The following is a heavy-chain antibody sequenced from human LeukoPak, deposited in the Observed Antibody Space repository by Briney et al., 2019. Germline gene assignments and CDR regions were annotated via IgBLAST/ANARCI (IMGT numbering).Heavy chain of an antibody. CDR2: IYYSGNT. CDR3: ARVYFYESRRIDI. D-gene: IGHD3-22*01. V-gene: IGHV4-61*01. Sequence: SETLSLTCTVSGCSVSSESYYESWIRQTPGKGLECIGYIYYSGNTNYNPSLKSRVTISIDTSKNQFSLKLSSVTAADTAVYYCARVYFYESRRIDIWGQGTMVTVSS. CDR1: GCSVSSESYY. J-gene: IGHJ3*02.